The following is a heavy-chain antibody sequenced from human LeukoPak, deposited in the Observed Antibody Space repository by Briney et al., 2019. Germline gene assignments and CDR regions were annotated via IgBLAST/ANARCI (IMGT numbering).Heavy chain of an antibody. D-gene: IGHD4-23*01. Sequence: SETLSLTCAVYGGSFSGYYWSWIRQPPGKGLEWIGFIYNAGNTNYNPSLKSRVTISADPTKNQVSLNLSSVTAADTAVYYCARPGGRDHGGNSVAFDIWGQGTMVTVSS. CDR1: GGSFSGYY. CDR2: IYNAGNT. J-gene: IGHJ3*02. CDR3: ARPGGRDHGGNSVAFDI. V-gene: IGHV4-59*08.